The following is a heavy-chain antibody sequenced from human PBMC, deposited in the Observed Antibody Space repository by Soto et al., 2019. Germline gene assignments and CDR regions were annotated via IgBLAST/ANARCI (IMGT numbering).Heavy chain of an antibody. CDR1: GYTFTSYD. V-gene: IGHV1-8*01. D-gene: IGHD3-10*01. CDR2: MNPNSGNT. CDR3: ASGINYYASGYDDFAI. Sequence: QVQLVQSGAEVKKPGASVKVSCKASGYTFTSYDINWVRQATGQGLEWMGWMNPNSGNTGYAQKFQGRVTMTRNTSISTAYMELSSLRSEDTAVYYCASGINYYASGYDDFAIWGQGTMVTVSS. J-gene: IGHJ3*02.